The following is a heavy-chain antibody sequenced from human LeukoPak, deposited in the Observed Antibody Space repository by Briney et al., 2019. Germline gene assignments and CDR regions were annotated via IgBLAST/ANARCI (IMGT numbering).Heavy chain of an antibody. D-gene: IGHD1-1*01. CDR2: ICASGRCT. CDR1: GFSFVNNA. CDR3: AKYINVPGTQLLGDY. V-gene: IGHV3-23*01. J-gene: IGHJ4*02. Sequence: GESLRPSCAASGFSFVNNAMGWVRQAPGKGLEWVSGICASGRCTFYAAPVRGRFTVSRDNFKNSLYLQMNNLRAEDTAVYYCAKYINVPGTQLLGDYWGQGALVTVSS.